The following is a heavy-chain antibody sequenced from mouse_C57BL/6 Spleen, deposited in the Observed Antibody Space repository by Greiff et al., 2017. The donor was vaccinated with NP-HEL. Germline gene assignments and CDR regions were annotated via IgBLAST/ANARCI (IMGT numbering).Heavy chain of an antibody. J-gene: IGHJ3*01. CDR2: IYPRSGNT. D-gene: IGHD1-1*01. CDR1: GYTFTSYG. Sequence: VQLQQSGAELARPGAPVKLSCKASGYTFTSYGISWVKQRTGQGLEWIGEIYPRSGNTYYNEKFKGKATLTADKSSSTAYMELRSLTSEDSAVYFCATEYYGRGFAYWGQGTLVTVSA. CDR3: ATEYYGRGFAY. V-gene: IGHV1-81*01.